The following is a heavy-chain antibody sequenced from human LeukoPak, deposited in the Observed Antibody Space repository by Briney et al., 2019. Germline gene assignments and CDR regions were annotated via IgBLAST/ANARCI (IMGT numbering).Heavy chain of an antibody. D-gene: IGHD6-19*01. CDR3: HLYSSGWRIDYYYMDV. J-gene: IGHJ6*03. CDR1: GFTFGDYA. CDR2: IRSKAYGGTT. V-gene: IGHV3-49*03. Sequence: GGSLRLSCTASGFTFGDYAMSWFRQAPGKGLEWVGFIRSKAYGGTTEYAASVKGRFTISRDDSKSIAYLQMNSLKTEDIAVYYPHLYSSGWRIDYYYMDVWGKGTTVTVSS.